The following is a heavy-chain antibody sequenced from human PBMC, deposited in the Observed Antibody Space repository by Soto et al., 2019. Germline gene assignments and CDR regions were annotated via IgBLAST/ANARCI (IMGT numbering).Heavy chain of an antibody. J-gene: IGHJ4*02. V-gene: IGHV1-24*01. Sequence: ASVKVSCKVSGYTLTELSMHWVRQAPGKGLEWMGGFDPEDGETIYAQKFQGRVTMTEDTSTDTAYMELSSLRSEDTAVYYCAPPSHHYYDSSGYYAYYFDYWGQGTLVTVSS. D-gene: IGHD3-22*01. CDR2: FDPEDGET. CDR3: APPSHHYYDSSGYYAYYFDY. CDR1: GYTLTELS.